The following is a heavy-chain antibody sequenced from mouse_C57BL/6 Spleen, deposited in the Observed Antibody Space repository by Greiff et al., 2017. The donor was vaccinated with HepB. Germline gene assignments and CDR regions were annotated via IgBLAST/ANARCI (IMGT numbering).Heavy chain of an antibody. CDR1: GYAFSSSW. CDR3: ARDSSGYGFAY. J-gene: IGHJ3*01. CDR2: IYPGDGDT. V-gene: IGHV1-82*01. Sequence: VQLQQSGPELVKPGASVKISCKASGYAFSSSWMNWVKQRPGKGLEWIGRIYPGDGDTNYNGKFKGKATLTADKSSSTAYMQLSSLPPEDSAVYVGARDSSGYGFAYWGQGTLVTVSA. D-gene: IGHD3-2*02.